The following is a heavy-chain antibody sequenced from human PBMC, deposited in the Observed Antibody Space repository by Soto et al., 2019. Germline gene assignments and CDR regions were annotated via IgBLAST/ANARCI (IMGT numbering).Heavy chain of an antibody. CDR2: IYHSGGT. Sequence: SETLSLTCAVSGGSISSSNWWSWVRQPPGKGLEWIGEIYHSGGTNYNPSLKSRVTISVDKSKNQFSLKLSSVTAADTAVYYCAREGYDFWSGYPLYGMDVWGQGTTVTVSS. D-gene: IGHD3-3*01. V-gene: IGHV4-4*02. J-gene: IGHJ6*02. CDR1: GGSISSSNW. CDR3: AREGYDFWSGYPLYGMDV.